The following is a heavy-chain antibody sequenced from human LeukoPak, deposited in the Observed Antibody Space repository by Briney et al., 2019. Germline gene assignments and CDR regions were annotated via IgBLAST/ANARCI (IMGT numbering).Heavy chain of an antibody. V-gene: IGHV3-66*01. J-gene: IGHJ4*02. CDR2: IYSGGST. Sequence: PGGSLRLSCDASGFSVSNNYMTWVRQAPGKGLEWVSVIYSGGSTYYADSVKGRFTISRDNSKNSLYLQMNSLRAEDTALYYCARGGPTGALDDWGQGTLLTVSS. CDR3: ARGGPTGALDD. CDR1: GFSVSNNY. D-gene: IGHD7-27*01.